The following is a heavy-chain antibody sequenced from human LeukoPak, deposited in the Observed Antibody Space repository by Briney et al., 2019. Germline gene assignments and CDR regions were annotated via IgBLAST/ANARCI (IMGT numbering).Heavy chain of an antibody. CDR1: GGSSSNYY. CDR3: ARDGGYSSHDY. CDR2: ISTSGST. V-gene: IGHV4-4*07. D-gene: IGHD6-19*01. J-gene: IGHJ4*02. Sequence: PSETLSLTCSVSGGSSSNYYWSWIRQPAGKGLEWIGRISTSGSTNYNPSLKSRVTMSVDTSKSQFSLKLSSVTAADTAVYYCARDGGYSSHDYWGQGTLVTVSS.